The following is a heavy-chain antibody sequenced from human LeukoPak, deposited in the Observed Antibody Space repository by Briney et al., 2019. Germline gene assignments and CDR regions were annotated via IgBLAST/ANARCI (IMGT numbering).Heavy chain of an antibody. Sequence: GGSLRLSCAASGFTFSSYSMNWVRQAPGKGLEWVSSISSSSSYIYYADSVKGRFTISRDNSKNTLYLQMNSLRAEDTAVYYCAKDGCSSTSCYLDGNWFDPWGQGTLVTVSS. CDR1: GFTFSSYS. J-gene: IGHJ5*02. CDR3: AKDGCSSTSCYLDGNWFDP. CDR2: ISSSSSYI. D-gene: IGHD2-2*01. V-gene: IGHV3-21*04.